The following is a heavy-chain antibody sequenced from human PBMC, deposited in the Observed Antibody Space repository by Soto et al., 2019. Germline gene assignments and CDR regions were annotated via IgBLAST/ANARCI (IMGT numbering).Heavy chain of an antibody. CDR2: FDPEDGET. CDR1: GYTLTELS. V-gene: IGHV1-24*01. Sequence: ASVKVSCKVSGYTLTELSMHWVRQAPGKGLEWMGGFDPEDGETIYAQKFQGRVTMTEDTSTDTAYMELSSLRYEDTAVYYCASYSSGYPTFYFDYWGQGTLVTVSS. J-gene: IGHJ4*02. CDR3: ASYSSGYPTFYFDY. D-gene: IGHD6-19*01.